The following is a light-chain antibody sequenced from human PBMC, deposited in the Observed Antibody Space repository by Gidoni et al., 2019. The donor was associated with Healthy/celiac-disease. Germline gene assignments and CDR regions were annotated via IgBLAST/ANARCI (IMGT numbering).Light chain of an antibody. Sequence: DIQMTQSPSSLSASVGDRVTITCRASQDISDYLAWYQQKPGKIPKLLIYAASTLQSGVPSRFSGSGSGTDFTLTISSLQPEDVATNYCQKYNSVPFTFGPGTKVDIK. CDR3: QKYNSVPFT. J-gene: IGKJ3*01. CDR1: QDISDY. CDR2: AAS. V-gene: IGKV1-27*01.